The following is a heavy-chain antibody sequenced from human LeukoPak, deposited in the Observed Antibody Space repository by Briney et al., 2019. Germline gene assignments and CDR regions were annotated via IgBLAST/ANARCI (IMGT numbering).Heavy chain of an antibody. D-gene: IGHD3-22*01. Sequence: GGSLRLSCAASGFTFSSYGMHWVRQAPGKGLEWVAVISYDGSNKYYADSVKGRFTISRDNSENTLYLQMNSLRAEDTAVYYCAKDRSDYYDSSGPEWFDPWGQGTLVTVSS. CDR3: AKDRSDYYDSSGPEWFDP. CDR1: GFTFSSYG. V-gene: IGHV3-30*18. CDR2: ISYDGSNK. J-gene: IGHJ5*02.